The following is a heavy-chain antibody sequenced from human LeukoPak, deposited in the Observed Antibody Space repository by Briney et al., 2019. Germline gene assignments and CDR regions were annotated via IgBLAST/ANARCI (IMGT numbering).Heavy chain of an antibody. J-gene: IGHJ3*02. V-gene: IGHV4-34*01. CDR2: INHSGST. CDR1: GGSFSGYY. D-gene: IGHD3-10*01. CDR3: ARFGAQGAFDI. Sequence: SETLSLTCAAYGGSFSGYYWSWIRQPPGKGLEWIGEINHSGSTNYNPSLKSRVTISVDTSKNQFSLKLSSVTAADTAVYYCARFGAQGAFDIWCQGTMVTVSS.